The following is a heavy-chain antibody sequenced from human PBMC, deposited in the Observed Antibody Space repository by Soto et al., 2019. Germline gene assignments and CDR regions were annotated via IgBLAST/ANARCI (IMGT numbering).Heavy chain of an antibody. J-gene: IGHJ4*01. Sequence: QVQLQESGPGLVKSSQTLSLTCTVSGGSMTGGDYHWSWIRQPPGKGLEWIGYIYHSGTTNYNLSLRGRGTISIDTSKNQFSLKLTSVTAADTAVYYCARAPFSGSSPFDYWDHGTLVTVSS. CDR2: IYHSGTT. D-gene: IGHD1-26*01. CDR1: GGSMTGGDYH. V-gene: IGHV4-30-4*01. CDR3: ARAPFSGSSPFDY.